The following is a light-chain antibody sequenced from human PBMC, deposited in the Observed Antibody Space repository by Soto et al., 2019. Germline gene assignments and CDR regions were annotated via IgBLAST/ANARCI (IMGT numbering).Light chain of an antibody. V-gene: IGKV3-15*01. CDR3: QQYNNWPPFT. Sequence: EIVMTQSPATLPVSPGERATLSCRASQSVSSNLAWYQQKPGQAPRLLIFRASTRATGVAARFSGSGSGTEFTLTISGLQSEDFAVYYCQQYNNWPPFTFGPGTKVDIK. CDR1: QSVSSN. CDR2: RAS. J-gene: IGKJ3*01.